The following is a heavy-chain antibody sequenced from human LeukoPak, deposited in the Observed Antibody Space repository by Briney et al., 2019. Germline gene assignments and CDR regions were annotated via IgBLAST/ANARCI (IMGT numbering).Heavy chain of an antibody. Sequence: PGGSLRLSCAASGFTVSNNYMSWVSQAPGKGLEWVSLIYSGGNTYYADSVRGRFPISRDNSKNTLYLQMNSLRAEDTAIYYCAVYSSLDYWSQGTLVTVSS. D-gene: IGHD3-22*01. CDR2: IYSGGNT. V-gene: IGHV3-53*01. CDR3: AVYSSLDY. J-gene: IGHJ4*02. CDR1: GFTVSNNY.